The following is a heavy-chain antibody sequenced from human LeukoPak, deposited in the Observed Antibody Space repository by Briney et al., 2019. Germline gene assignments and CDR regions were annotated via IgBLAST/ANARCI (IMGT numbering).Heavy chain of an antibody. V-gene: IGHV4-31*03. Sequence: SETLSLTSTVSGGSISSGGYYWSWIRQHPGKGLEWIGYIYYSGSTYYNPSLKSRVTISVDTSKNQFSLKLSSVTAADTAVYYCARGRLLWFGVNWFDPWGQGTLVTVSS. D-gene: IGHD3-10*01. J-gene: IGHJ5*02. CDR1: GGSISSGGYY. CDR3: ARGRLLWFGVNWFDP. CDR2: IYYSGST.